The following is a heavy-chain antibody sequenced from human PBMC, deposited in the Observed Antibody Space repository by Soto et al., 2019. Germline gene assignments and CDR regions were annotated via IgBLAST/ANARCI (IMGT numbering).Heavy chain of an antibody. CDR3: AAAATPVDGRHPDF. Sequence: GASVKVSCKASGYMFTGFYLHWVRQAPGQGLEWMGWINPNNGVTTYAKNFQGRVTMTRDSSISTAYMELSSLRSDDTAVYFCAAAATPVDGRHPDFWGQGTVVTVSS. D-gene: IGHD6-19*01. J-gene: IGHJ4*02. V-gene: IGHV1-2*02. CDR1: GYMFTGFY. CDR2: INPNNGVT.